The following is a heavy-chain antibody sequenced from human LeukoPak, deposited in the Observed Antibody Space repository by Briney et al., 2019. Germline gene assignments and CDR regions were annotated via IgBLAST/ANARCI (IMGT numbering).Heavy chain of an antibody. V-gene: IGHV1-18*01. CDR3: ARGGPHYMDV. CDR2: ISAYNGNT. J-gene: IGHJ6*03. Sequence: ASVKVSCKASGYTFTSYGISWVRQAPGQGLEWMGWISAYNGNTNYAQKFQGRVTMTRDMSTSTVYMELSSLRSEDTAVYYCARGGPHYMDVWGKGTTVTISS. CDR1: GYTFTSYG.